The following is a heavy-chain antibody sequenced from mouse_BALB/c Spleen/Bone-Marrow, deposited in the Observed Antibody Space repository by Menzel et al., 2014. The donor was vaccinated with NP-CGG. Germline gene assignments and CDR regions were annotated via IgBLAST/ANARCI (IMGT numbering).Heavy chain of an antibody. CDR2: INSNGGST. V-gene: IGHV5-6-3*01. Sequence: EVKLVESGGGLAQPGGSLKLSCAASGFTFSSYGMSWVRQTPDKRLELVATINSNGGSTYYPDSVKGRFTISRDNAKNTLYLQMSSLKSEDTAMYYCARPYRYYFDYWGQDTTLTVSS. D-gene: IGHD2-14*01. J-gene: IGHJ2*01. CDR3: ARPYRYYFDY. CDR1: GFTFSSYG.